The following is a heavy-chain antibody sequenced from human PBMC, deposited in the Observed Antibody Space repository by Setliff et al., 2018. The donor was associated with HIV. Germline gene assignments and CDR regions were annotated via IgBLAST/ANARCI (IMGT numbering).Heavy chain of an antibody. CDR2: ISRGGRTR. V-gene: IGHV3-11*04. D-gene: IGHD3-10*01. CDR1: GFTFSDYY. J-gene: IGHJ3*02. CDR3: ARDPAFGAFDI. Sequence: GGSLRLSCAASGFTFSDYYMSWIRQAPGKGLEWISYISRGGRTRYYADSVKGRFTISRDNAKNSLYLQMNTLRAEDTAVYFCARDPAFGAFDIWGQGTMVTVSS.